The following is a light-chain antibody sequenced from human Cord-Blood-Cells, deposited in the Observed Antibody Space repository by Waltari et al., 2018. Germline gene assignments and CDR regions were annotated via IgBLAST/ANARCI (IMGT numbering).Light chain of an antibody. V-gene: IGLV2-8*01. CDR2: EVS. CDR3: SSYAGSNNVV. CDR1: SSAVVGYTY. J-gene: IGLJ2*01. Sequence: SALTQPPSASGSPGQPVPIPCPGTSSAVVGYTYVSWYQQHPGKAPKLMIYEVSKRPSGVPDRFSGSKSGNTASLTVSGLQAEDEADYYCSSYAGSNNVVFGGGTKLTVL.